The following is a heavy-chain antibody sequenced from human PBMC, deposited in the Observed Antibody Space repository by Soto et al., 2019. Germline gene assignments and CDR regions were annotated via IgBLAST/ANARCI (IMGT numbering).Heavy chain of an antibody. D-gene: IGHD3-9*01. V-gene: IGHV2-5*02. CDR3: AHKGPEDWPLDY. Sequence: QITLKESGPPLVRPTQTLTLTCAFSGFSLSTSGVGVGWIRQPPGKALEWLAVIYWDDSKHYSPSLRSRLTITKDTSKNQVVLTMTNMDPMETGTYYCAHKGPEDWPLDYWGQGKLVTVSS. CDR2: IYWDDSK. CDR1: GFSLSTSGVG. J-gene: IGHJ4*02.